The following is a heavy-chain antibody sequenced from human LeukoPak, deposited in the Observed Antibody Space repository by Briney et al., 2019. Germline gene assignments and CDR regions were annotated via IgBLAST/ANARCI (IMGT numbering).Heavy chain of an antibody. Sequence: GRSLRLSCAASGFTFSSYAMHWVRQAPGKGLEWVAVISYDGSNKYYADSVKGRFTISRDNSKNTLYLQMNNLRAEDTAVYYCASLYDFVWGNYRDCWGQGTLVTVSS. V-gene: IGHV3-30-3*01. CDR3: ASLYDFVWGNYRDC. CDR1: GFTFSSYA. CDR2: ISYDGSNK. J-gene: IGHJ4*02. D-gene: IGHD3-16*02.